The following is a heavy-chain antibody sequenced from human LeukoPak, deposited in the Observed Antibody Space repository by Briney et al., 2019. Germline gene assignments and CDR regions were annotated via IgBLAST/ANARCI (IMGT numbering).Heavy chain of an antibody. CDR2: IYSGDSDT. V-gene: IGHV5-51*01. D-gene: IGHD1-26*01. J-gene: IGHJ5*02. CDR1: GYSFTSYW. Sequence: GESLKISCKGSGYSFTSYWISWGGPMPGKGLEWMGIIYSGDSDTRYSPSFQGQVTLSADTSISTAYLQWSSLKASDTAMYYCARGGSYEDNWFDPWAKGTLVTVSS. CDR3: ARGGSYEDNWFDP.